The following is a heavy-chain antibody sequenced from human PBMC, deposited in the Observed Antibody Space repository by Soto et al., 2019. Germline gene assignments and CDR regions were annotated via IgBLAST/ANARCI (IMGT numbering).Heavy chain of an antibody. V-gene: IGHV5-51*01. J-gene: IGHJ3*02. CDR3: ARSTMTTVTTNALDI. CDR1: GYSFTNYW. D-gene: IGHD4-4*01. CDR2: IYPGDSDT. Sequence: PGESLKISCKGSGYSFTNYWIGWVRQMPGKDLEWMGIIYPGDSDTRYSPSFQGQVTISADKSISTAYLQWSSLKASDTAMYYCARSTMTTVTTNALDIWGQGTMVTVSS.